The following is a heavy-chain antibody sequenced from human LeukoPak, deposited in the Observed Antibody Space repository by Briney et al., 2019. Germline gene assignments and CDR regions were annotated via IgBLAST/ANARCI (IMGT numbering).Heavy chain of an antibody. J-gene: IGHJ4*02. CDR1: GFTFSSYS. D-gene: IGHD3-3*01. V-gene: IGHV3-21*01. Sequence: GGSLRLSCAASGFTFSSYSMNWVRQAPGKGLEWVSSISSSSSYIYYADSVKGRFTISRDNAKNSLYLQMNSLRAEDTAVYYCARVWRGYYPFDYWGQGTLVTVSS. CDR2: ISSSSSYI. CDR3: ARVWRGYYPFDY.